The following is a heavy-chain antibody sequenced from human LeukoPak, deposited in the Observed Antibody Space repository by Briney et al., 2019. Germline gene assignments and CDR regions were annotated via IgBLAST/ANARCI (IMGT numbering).Heavy chain of an antibody. CDR3: AKEIWPTVTTPGHTHFDY. D-gene: IGHD4-17*01. CDR1: GFTFSSYG. Sequence: GGSLRLSCAASGFTFSSYGMHWVRQAPGKGLEWVAVISYDGSNKYYADSVKGRFTISRDSSKNTLCLQMNSLRAEDTAVYYCAKEIWPTVTTPGHTHFDYWGQGTLVTVSS. CDR2: ISYDGSNK. V-gene: IGHV3-30*18. J-gene: IGHJ4*02.